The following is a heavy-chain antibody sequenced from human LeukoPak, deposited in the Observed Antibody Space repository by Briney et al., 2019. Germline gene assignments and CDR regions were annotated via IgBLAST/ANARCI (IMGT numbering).Heavy chain of an antibody. CDR1: GVSISSYY. Sequence: SETLSLTCTVSGVSISSYYWSWIRQPPGKGLEWIGYIYYSGSTNYNPSLQSRVTISVDTSKNQFSLKLNSVTAADTAVYYCARDGPNYRFDHWGQGTLVTVSS. CDR2: IYYSGST. CDR3: ARDGPNYRFDH. J-gene: IGHJ4*02. V-gene: IGHV4-59*01. D-gene: IGHD3-10*01.